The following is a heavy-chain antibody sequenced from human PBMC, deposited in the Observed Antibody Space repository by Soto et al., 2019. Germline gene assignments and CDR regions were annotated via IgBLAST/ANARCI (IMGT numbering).Heavy chain of an antibody. Sequence: QGQLVQSGAEVKKPGASVKVSCRASGYAFSNYAIYWVRQAPGQRLEWMGWINPGTGDTKYSQKFQGRVTITRDTSASTAYMDLSSLRSEDTAVYYCARDQGYCSGGSCFLWYCDLWGRGTLVTVSS. J-gene: IGHJ2*01. CDR2: INPGTGDT. V-gene: IGHV1-3*01. CDR3: ARDQGYCSGGSCFLWYCDL. CDR1: GYAFSNYA. D-gene: IGHD2-15*01.